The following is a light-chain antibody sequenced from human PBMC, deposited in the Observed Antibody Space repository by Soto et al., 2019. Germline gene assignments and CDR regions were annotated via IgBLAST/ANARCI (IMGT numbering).Light chain of an antibody. CDR1: QSVSSN. J-gene: IGKJ1*01. Sequence: MTQSPSILSASVGARAPITCRASQSVSSNLAWYQQHPGQAPRLLIYGASTRATGIPARFSGSGSGIEFILTISSLQAEDVAVFSCHQYYSTPRTFGQGTKVDIK. V-gene: IGKV3-15*01. CDR2: GAS. CDR3: HQYYSTPRT.